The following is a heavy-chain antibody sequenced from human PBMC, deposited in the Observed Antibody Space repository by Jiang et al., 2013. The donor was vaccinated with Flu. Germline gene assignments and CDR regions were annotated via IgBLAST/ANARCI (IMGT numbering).Heavy chain of an antibody. V-gene: IGHV4-34*01. J-gene: IGHJ5*02. CDR1: GGSFSGYY. CDR3: ARKRLGLRFVTRGEFDP. CDR2: INHSGST. Sequence: LLKPSETLSPTCAVYGGSFSGYYWSWIRQPPGKGLEWIGEINHSGSTNYNPSLKSRVTISVDTSKNQFSLKLSSVTAADTAVYYCARKRLGLRFVTRGEFDPWGQGTLVTVSS. D-gene: IGHD4-17*01.